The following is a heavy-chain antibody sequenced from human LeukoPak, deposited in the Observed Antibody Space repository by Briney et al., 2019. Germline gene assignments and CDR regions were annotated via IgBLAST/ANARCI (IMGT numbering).Heavy chain of an antibody. CDR3: ARQVGVVPAAIRPHARAAIDY. Sequence: SETLSLTCTVSGGSISSGGYYWSWIRQPPGKGLEWIGYIYHSGSTYYNPSLKSRVTISVDRSKNQFSLKLSSVTAADTAVYYCARQVGVVPAAIRPHARAAIDYWGQGTLVTVSS. CDR2: IYHSGST. CDR1: GGSISSGGYY. J-gene: IGHJ4*02. V-gene: IGHV4-30-2*01. D-gene: IGHD2-2*02.